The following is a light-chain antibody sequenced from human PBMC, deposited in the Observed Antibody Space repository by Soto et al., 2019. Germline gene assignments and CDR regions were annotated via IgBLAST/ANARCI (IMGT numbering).Light chain of an antibody. J-gene: IGKJ4*01. CDR1: QSVSSY. CDR3: QQRSNWPLT. CDR2: DAS. Sequence: EIVLTQSPATLSWSPGERVTLSCRASQSVSSYLAWYQQKPGQAPRLLIYDASNRATGIPARFSGSGSGTDSTLTISSLEPEDFALYYCQQRSNWPLTFGGGTKVEIK. V-gene: IGKV3-11*01.